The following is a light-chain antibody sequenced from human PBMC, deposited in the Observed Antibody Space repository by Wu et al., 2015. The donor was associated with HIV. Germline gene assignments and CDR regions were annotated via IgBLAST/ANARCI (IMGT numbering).Light chain of an antibody. CDR2: GAS. Sequence: EIVMTQSPATLSVSPGERVTLSCRASQSVNNKLAWYQQKPGQAPRLVIQGASTRATGIPARFTGSGSGTEFTLTISSLQSEDFAVYYCQQYNFWPTFGGGTKVGIK. CDR1: QSVNNK. V-gene: IGKV3-15*01. J-gene: IGKJ4*01. CDR3: QQYNFWPT.